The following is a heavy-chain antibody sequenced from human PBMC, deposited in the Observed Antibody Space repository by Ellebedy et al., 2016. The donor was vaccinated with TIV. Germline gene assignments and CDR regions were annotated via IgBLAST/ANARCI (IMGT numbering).Heavy chain of an antibody. J-gene: IGHJ6*02. CDR2: ISSSSSTI. V-gene: IGHV3-48*02. D-gene: IGHD4-11*01. Sequence: GGSLRLSXAASGFTFSSYSMNWVRQAPGKGLEWVSYISSSSSTIYYADSVKGRFTISRDNAKNSLYLQMNSLRDEDTAVYYCARGGDYSHYYGMDVWGQGTTVTVSS. CDR3: ARGGDYSHYYGMDV. CDR1: GFTFSSYS.